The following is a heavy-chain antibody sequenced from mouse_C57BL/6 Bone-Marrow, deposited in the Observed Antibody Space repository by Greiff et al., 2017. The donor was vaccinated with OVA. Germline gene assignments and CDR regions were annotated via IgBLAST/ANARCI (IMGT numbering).Heavy chain of an antibody. J-gene: IGHJ4*01. Sequence: VQLQQSGPELVKPGASVKISCKASGYAFSSSWMNWVKQRPGKGLEWIGRIYPGDGDTNYNGKFKGKATLTADKSSSTAYMQLSSLTSEDSAVYFCARRPYYYGSSHGAMDYWGQGTSVTVSS. D-gene: IGHD1-1*01. CDR2: IYPGDGDT. V-gene: IGHV1-82*01. CDR1: GYAFSSSW. CDR3: ARRPYYYGSSHGAMDY.